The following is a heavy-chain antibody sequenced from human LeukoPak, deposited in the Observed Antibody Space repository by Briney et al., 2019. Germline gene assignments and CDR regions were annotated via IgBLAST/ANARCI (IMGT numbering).Heavy chain of an antibody. CDR1: GGSFSGYY. V-gene: IGHV4-34*01. D-gene: IGHD3-22*01. Sequence: PSETLSLTCAVYGGSFSGYYWSWIRQPPGKGLEWIGEINHSGRTNYNPSLKSRVTISVDTSKNQFSLKLSSVTAADTAVYYCARAGDSSGYSGSWGQGTLVTVSS. CDR2: INHSGRT. J-gene: IGHJ5*02. CDR3: ARAGDSSGYSGS.